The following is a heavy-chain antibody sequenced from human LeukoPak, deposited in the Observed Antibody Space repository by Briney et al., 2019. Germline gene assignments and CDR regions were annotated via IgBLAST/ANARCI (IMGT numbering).Heavy chain of an antibody. V-gene: IGHV4-30-4*01. CDR3: ARGRSRGLGFGY. CDR1: GGSISSGDYY. D-gene: IGHD3-16*01. Sequence: SETLSLTCTVSGGSISSGDYYWSWIRQPPGKGLEWIGYVYYSGSTYYNPSLKSRVTISVDTSKNQFSLKLSSVTAADTAVYYCARGRSRGLGFGYWGQGTLVTVSS. CDR2: VYYSGST. J-gene: IGHJ4*02.